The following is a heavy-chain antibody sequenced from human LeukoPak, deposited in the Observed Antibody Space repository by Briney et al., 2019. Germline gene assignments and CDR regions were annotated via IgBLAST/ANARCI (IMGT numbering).Heavy chain of an antibody. D-gene: IGHD1-26*01. CDR3: ARGRHIRSYHYFDY. CDR2: ISSSSYI. Sequence: GGSLRLSCAASGFTFSSYSMNWVRQAPGKGLEWVSSISSSSYIYYADSVKGRFTISRDSAKNSLYLQMNSLRAEDTAVYYCARGRHIRSYHYFDYWGQGTLVTVSS. V-gene: IGHV3-21*01. J-gene: IGHJ4*02. CDR1: GFTFSSYS.